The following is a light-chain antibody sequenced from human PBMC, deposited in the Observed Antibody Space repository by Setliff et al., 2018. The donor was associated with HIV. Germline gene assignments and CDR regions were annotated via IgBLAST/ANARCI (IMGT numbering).Light chain of an antibody. CDR3: QVWDSSSDHHV. V-gene: IGLV3-21*03. CDR1: NIGSKS. J-gene: IGLJ1*01. CDR2: GDN. Sequence: YELTQPPSVSVAPGKTARITCGGNNIGSKSVHWYQQKPGQAPVLVVYGDNDRPSGIPERFSGSNSGNTATLTISRVEAGDEADYYCQVWDSSSDHHVFGTGTKV.